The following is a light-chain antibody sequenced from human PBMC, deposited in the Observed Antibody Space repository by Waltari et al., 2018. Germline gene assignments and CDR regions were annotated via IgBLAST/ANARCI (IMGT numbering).Light chain of an antibody. J-gene: IGLJ2*01. CDR1: SSDVGGYNY. CDR3: CSYTSSHTVV. Sequence: QSALTQSASVSGSPGQSITISCTGTSSDVGGYNYVSWYQQHPGKVPKLMIFEVTNRPSGVSNRFSGSKSGNTASLTISGLQAEDEADYYCCSYTSSHTVVFGGGTKLTVL. V-gene: IGLV2-14*01. CDR2: EVT.